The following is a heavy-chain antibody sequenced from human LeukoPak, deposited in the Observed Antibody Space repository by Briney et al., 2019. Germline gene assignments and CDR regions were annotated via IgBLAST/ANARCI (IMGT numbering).Heavy chain of an antibody. J-gene: IGHJ4*02. D-gene: IGHD6-13*01. CDR2: ISNDGSNK. CDR1: GFTFSTYG. CDR3: AKSGIAAAGQRGYFDY. V-gene: IGHV3-30*18. Sequence: GGSLRLSCAASGFTFSTYGIHWVRQAPGKGLEWVAVISNDGSNKYYADSVKGRFTISRDNSKNTVYLQMNSLRGEDTAVYYCAKSGIAAAGQRGYFDYWGQGTLVTVSS.